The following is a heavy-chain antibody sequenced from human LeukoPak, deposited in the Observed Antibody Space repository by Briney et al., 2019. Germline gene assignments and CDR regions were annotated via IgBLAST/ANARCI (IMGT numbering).Heavy chain of an antibody. V-gene: IGHV1-18*01. CDR2: ISAYNGNT. J-gene: IGHJ4*02. CDR3: ARAGYSRFVDDLDY. Sequence: ASVKVSCKASGGTFSSYAISWVRQAPGQGLERMGWISAYNGNTKYTQKLQDRVTMTTDTSTSTAYMELKTLRSDDTAVYFCARAGYSRFVDDLDYWGQGTLVTVSS. D-gene: IGHD1-26*01. CDR1: GGTFSSYA.